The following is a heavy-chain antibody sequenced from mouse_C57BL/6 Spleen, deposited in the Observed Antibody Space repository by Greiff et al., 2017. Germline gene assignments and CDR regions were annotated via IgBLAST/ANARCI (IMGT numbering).Heavy chain of an antibody. CDR1: GFTFSDYY. V-gene: IGHV5-16*01. Sequence: EVKVVESEGGLVQPGSSMKLSCTASGFTFSDYYMAWVRQVPEKGLEWVANINYDGSSTYYLDSLKSRFIISRDNAKNILYLQMSSLKSEDTATYYCARTGGGDYFDYWGQGTTLTVSS. CDR2: INYDGSST. J-gene: IGHJ2*01. CDR3: ARTGGGDYFDY.